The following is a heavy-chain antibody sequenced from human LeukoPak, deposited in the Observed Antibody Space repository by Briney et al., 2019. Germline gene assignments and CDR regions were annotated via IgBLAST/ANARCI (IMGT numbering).Heavy chain of an antibody. V-gene: IGHV1-8*01. CDR3: ARGPSGVVVPAALLGKSHWFDP. J-gene: IGHJ5*02. CDR1: GYTFTSYD. CDR2: RNPNSGNT. D-gene: IGHD2-2*01. Sequence: ASVKVSCKASGYTFTSYDINWVRQATGQRLEWMGWRNPNSGNTGYAQKFQGRVTMTRNTSISTAYMELSSLRSEDTAVYYCARGPSGVVVPAALLGKSHWFDPWGQGTLATVSS.